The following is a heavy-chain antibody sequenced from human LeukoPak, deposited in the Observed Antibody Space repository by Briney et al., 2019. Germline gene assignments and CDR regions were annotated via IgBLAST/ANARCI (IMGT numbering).Heavy chain of an antibody. CDR3: ARRNDYAFDY. CDR2: IKQDGSEK. V-gene: IGHV3-7*01. J-gene: IGHJ4*02. Sequence: GGSLRLFCAASAFPFTSYWMGWVRQAPGKGLEWVANIKQDGSEKHYVDSVKGRFTVSRDNAKNSLYLQMNSLRAEDTAVYNCARRNDYAFDYWGQGTLVTVSS. CDR1: AFPFTSYW. D-gene: IGHD3-16*01.